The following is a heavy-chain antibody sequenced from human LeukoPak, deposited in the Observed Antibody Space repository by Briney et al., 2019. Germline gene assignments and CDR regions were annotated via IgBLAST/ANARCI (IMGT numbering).Heavy chain of an antibody. Sequence: EASVTVSCTASGYTFTSYAMHWGRQAPGQRLEWMGWINAGNGNTKYSQKFQGRVTITRDTSASTAYMELSSLRSEDTAVYYCARDRPGGSSWYAPPDAFDIWGQGTMVTVSS. CDR3: ARDRPGGSSWYAPPDAFDI. D-gene: IGHD6-13*01. J-gene: IGHJ3*02. CDR1: GYTFTSYA. CDR2: INAGNGNT. V-gene: IGHV1-3*01.